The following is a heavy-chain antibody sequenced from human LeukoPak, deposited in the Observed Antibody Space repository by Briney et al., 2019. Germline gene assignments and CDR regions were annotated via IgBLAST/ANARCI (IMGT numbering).Heavy chain of an antibody. V-gene: IGHV4-61*02. J-gene: IGHJ6*03. Sequence: SETLSLTCTVSGGSISSGSYYWSWIRQPAGKGLEWIGRIYTSGSTNYNPSLKSRVTISVDTSKNQFSLKLSSVTAADTAVYCCARDSSGWGNYYYYMDVWGKGTTVTISS. CDR2: IYTSGST. CDR1: GGSISSGSYY. CDR3: ARDSSGWGNYYYYMDV. D-gene: IGHD6-19*01.